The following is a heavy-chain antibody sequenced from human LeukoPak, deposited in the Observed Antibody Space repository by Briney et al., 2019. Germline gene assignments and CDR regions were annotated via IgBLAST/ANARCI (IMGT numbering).Heavy chain of an antibody. CDR3: ARGKYDILTGLDRAFDV. CDR2: IYTSGT. J-gene: IGHJ3*01. D-gene: IGHD3-9*01. Sequence: SETLSLTCDVSGDSVSDYYWSWIRQPAGKGLEWIGLIYTSGTVYNPSLRSRVTMSVDPSKNQVSLRLTSVTAADTALYYCARGKYDILTGLDRAFDVWGLGKMVTVSS. V-gene: IGHV4-4*07. CDR1: GDSVSDYY.